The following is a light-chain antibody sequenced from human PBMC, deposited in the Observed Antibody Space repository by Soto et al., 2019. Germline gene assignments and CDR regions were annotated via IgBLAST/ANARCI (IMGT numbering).Light chain of an antibody. CDR1: SSNIGSYS. V-gene: IGLV1-47*01. CDR2: RNN. Sequence: QSVLTQPPSASGTPGQRVTISCSGSSSNIGSYSVYWYQQLPGTAPKLLLYRNNERPSGVPDRFSGSKSGTSASLAISGLRSEDEADYYCAAWEGSLNNAVFGGGTQLTVL. CDR3: AAWEGSLNNAV. J-gene: IGLJ7*01.